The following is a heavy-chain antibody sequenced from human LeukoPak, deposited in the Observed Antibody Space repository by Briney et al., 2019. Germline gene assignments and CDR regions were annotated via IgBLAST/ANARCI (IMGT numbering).Heavy chain of an antibody. CDR3: ATSRPSDY. CDR2: INIDGSNT. J-gene: IGHJ4*02. D-gene: IGHD6-6*01. CDR1: GFTLSSYW. Sequence: GGSLRLSRAASGFTLSSYWMHWVRQAPGKGLVWVSHINIDGSNTKYADSVKGRFTISRDNAENTLYLQKNSLRVDDTAVYYCATSRPSDYWGQGALVTVSS. V-gene: IGHV3-74*03.